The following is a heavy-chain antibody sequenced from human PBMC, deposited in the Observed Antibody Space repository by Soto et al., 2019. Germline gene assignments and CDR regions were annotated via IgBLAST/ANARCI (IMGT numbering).Heavy chain of an antibody. J-gene: IGHJ6*02. Sequence: SVKVSCKASGGTFSSYAISWVRQAPGQGLEWMGGIIPIFGTANYAQKFQGRVTITADESTSTAYMELSSLRSEDTAVYYCAGEADCSSTSCPTGYYYYGMDVWGQGTTVTVSS. CDR3: AGEADCSSTSCPTGYYYYGMDV. V-gene: IGHV1-69*13. CDR1: GGTFSSYA. D-gene: IGHD2-2*01. CDR2: IIPIFGTA.